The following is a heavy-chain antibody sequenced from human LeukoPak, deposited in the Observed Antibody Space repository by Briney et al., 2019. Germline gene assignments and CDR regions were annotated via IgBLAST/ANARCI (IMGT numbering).Heavy chain of an antibody. V-gene: IGHV1-18*01. Sequence: ASVKVSCKASGYIFTSYGISRVRQAPGQGLEWMGWISVYNGNTNYPQRLQGRVTMTTDTSTTTAYMELSSLRSDDTVVYYCARDINGYYYDSHGYYPTDLWGQGTLVTVSS. D-gene: IGHD3-22*01. CDR3: ARDINGYYYDSHGYYPTDL. CDR1: GYIFTSYG. J-gene: IGHJ5*02. CDR2: ISVYNGNT.